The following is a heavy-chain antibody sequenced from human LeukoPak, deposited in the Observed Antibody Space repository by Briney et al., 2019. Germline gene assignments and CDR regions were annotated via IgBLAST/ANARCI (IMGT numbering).Heavy chain of an antibody. CDR2: IYTSGST. CDR1: GGSLSSYY. Sequence: SETLSLTCTVSGGSLSSYYWSWIRQPAGKGLEWIGRIYTSGSTNYNPSLKSRVTMSVDTSKNQFSLKLSSVTAADTAVYYCARDIYCSSTSCYYYYGMDVWGQGTTVTVSS. D-gene: IGHD2-2*01. V-gene: IGHV4-4*07. CDR3: ARDIYCSSTSCYYYYGMDV. J-gene: IGHJ6*02.